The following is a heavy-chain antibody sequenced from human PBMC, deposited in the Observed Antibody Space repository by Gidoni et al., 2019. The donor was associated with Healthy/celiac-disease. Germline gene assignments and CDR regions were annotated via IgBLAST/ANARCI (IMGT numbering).Heavy chain of an antibody. CDR3: ARRRSYYYGSGSYYKGVQCMDV. D-gene: IGHD3-10*01. J-gene: IGHJ6*02. CDR1: GGSFSGYY. CDR2: INHSGST. V-gene: IGHV4-34*01. Sequence: QVQLQQWGAGLLKPSETLSLTCAVYGGSFSGYYWSWIRQPPGKGLEWIGEINHSGSTNYNPSLKSRVTISVDTSKNQFSLKLSSVTAADTAVYYCARRRSYYYGSGSYYKGVQCMDVWGQGTTVTVSS.